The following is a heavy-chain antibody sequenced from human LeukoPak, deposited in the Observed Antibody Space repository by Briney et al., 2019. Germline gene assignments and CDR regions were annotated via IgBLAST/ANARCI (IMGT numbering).Heavy chain of an antibody. V-gene: IGHV3-21*01. D-gene: IGHD6-13*01. Sequence: KPGGSLRLSCTASGFTLSSYSMNWVRQAPGKGLEWVSSISSSSSYIYYADSVKGRFTISRDNAKNSLYLQMNSLRAEDTAVYYCARDIGDSSSDCWGQGTLVTVSS. CDR1: GFTLSSYS. J-gene: IGHJ4*02. CDR2: ISSSSSYI. CDR3: ARDIGDSSSDC.